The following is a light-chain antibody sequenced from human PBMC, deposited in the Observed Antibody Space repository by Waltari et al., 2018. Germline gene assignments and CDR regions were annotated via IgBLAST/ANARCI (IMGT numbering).Light chain of an antibody. Sequence: SYELTQPPSVSVSPGQTASITCSGDKLGDKYACWYQQKPGQSPVLVIYQDSKRPSGIPGRFSGSNSGNTATLTISGTQAMDEADYYCQAWDSSTSVVFGGGTKLTVL. CDR3: QAWDSSTSVV. J-gene: IGLJ2*01. V-gene: IGLV3-1*01. CDR2: QDS. CDR1: KLGDKY.